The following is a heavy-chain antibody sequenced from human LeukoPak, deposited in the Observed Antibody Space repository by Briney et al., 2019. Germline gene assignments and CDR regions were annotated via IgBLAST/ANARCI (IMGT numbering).Heavy chain of an antibody. CDR1: GFTLSDHR. CDR3: VKGGHKLDIQTTRYYYGLDV. Sequence: GGSLRLSCVAPGFTLSDHRMYWVRQGPGKGLAYVSRIESDASRTTYADSVKGRFTISRDDAKNTMYLQMNSLRAEDTAVYYCVKGGHKLDIQTTRYYYGLDVWGQGTTVAVSS. J-gene: IGHJ6*02. D-gene: IGHD5-12*01. V-gene: IGHV3-74*03. CDR2: IESDASRT.